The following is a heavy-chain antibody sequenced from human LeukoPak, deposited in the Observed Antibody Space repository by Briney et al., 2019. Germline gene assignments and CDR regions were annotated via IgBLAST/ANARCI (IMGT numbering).Heavy chain of an antibody. D-gene: IGHD4-11*01. V-gene: IGHV1-69*01. CDR2: IIPIFGTA. Sequence: SVKVSCKASGGTFSSYAISWVRQAPGQGREWMGGIIPIFGTANYAQKFQGRVTITADESTSTAYMERSSLRSEDTAVYYCARDGLSATVSSYTWFDPWGQGTLVTVS. J-gene: IGHJ5*02. CDR3: ARDGLSATVSSYTWFDP. CDR1: GGTFSSYA.